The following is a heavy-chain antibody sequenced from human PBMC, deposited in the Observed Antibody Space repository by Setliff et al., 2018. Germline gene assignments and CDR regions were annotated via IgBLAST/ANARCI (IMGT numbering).Heavy chain of an antibody. CDR1: GDSISSRRNY. CDR2: IYTSWST. J-gene: IGHJ5*02. V-gene: IGHV4-61*09. D-gene: IGHD2-21*02. Sequence: PSETLSLTCTVSGDSISSRRNYWGWFRQPAGKELEWIGQIYTSWSTNYNPSLKSRVTISLDTSKNQFSLKLSSVTAADTAVYYCVRAPVYCSGDCYPRWFDPWGQGTLVTVSS. CDR3: VRAPVYCSGDCYPRWFDP.